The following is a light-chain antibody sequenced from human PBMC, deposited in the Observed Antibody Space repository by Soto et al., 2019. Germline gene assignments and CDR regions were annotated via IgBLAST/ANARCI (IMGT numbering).Light chain of an antibody. Sequence: DIQMTQSPSSLSASVGDRVTITCRANQNIGIYLNWYHQKPGKAPKLLIFAASTLHSGVPSRFSGSGSGTDFTLTIGSLQPEDFATYYCQHSYTNPRTFGQGTKVDIK. CDR3: QHSYTNPRT. CDR1: QNIGIY. V-gene: IGKV1-39*01. J-gene: IGKJ1*01. CDR2: AAS.